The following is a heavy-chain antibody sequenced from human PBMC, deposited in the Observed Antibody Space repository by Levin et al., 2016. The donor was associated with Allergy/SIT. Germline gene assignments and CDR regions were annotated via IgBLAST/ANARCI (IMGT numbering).Heavy chain of an antibody. Sequence: WIRQPPGKGLEWIGSIYYSGSAYYNPSLKSRVTISVDTSNNQFSLRLSSVTAADTAFYYCARHRDFDYLSGLDYWGQGTLVTVSS. CDR3: ARHRDFDYLSGLDY. CDR2: IYYSGSA. J-gene: IGHJ4*02. V-gene: IGHV4-39*01. D-gene: IGHD3-9*01.